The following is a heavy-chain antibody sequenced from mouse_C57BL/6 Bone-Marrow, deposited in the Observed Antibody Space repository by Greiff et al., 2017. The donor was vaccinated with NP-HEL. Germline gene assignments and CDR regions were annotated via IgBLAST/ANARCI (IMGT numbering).Heavy chain of an antibody. D-gene: IGHD2-3*01. V-gene: IGHV14-4*01. CDR1: GFNIKDDY. Sequence: EVQLQQSGAELVRPGASVKLSCTASGFNIKDDYMHWVKQRPEQGLEWIGWIDPENGDTEYASKFEGKATITADTSSNTAYLQISSLTSEDTAVYYCTTDGYYRYYYAMDYWGQGTSVTVSS. CDR3: TTDGYYRYYYAMDY. CDR2: IDPENGDT. J-gene: IGHJ4*01.